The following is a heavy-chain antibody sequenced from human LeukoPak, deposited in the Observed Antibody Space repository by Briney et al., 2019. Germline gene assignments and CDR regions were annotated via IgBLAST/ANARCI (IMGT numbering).Heavy chain of an antibody. CDR1: GDSISSGSYC. D-gene: IGHD3-10*01. CDR3: ARVFTGSGSSYYYYYYMDV. J-gene: IGHJ6*03. V-gene: IGHV4-61*09. Sequence: PSETLSLTCTVSGDSISSGSYCWSWIRQPAGKGLEWIGHIYTNGNTNYNPSLKSRVTISVDTSKNQFSLKLSSVTAADTAVYYCARVFTGSGSSYYYYYYMDVWGKGTTVTISS. CDR2: IYTNGNT.